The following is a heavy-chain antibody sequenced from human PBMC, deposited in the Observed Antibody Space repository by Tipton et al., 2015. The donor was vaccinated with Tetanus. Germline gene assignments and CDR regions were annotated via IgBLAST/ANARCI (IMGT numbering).Heavy chain of an antibody. J-gene: IGHJ4*02. CDR2: IGGDGDGI. V-gene: IGHV3-23*01. CDR1: EFSFSSYA. Sequence: SLRLSCAASEFSFSSYAMTWVRQAPGKGLEWVSVIGGDGDGIQYADSVKGRFTISRDNSKNTVYLQMNSLRAEDTAIYFCAKGRAAATYFFDYWGQGTPVTVSS. CDR3: AKGRAAATYFFDY. D-gene: IGHD6-25*01.